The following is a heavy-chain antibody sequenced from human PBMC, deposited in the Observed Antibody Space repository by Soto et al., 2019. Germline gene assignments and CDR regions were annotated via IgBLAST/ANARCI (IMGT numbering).Heavy chain of an antibody. CDR2: IYWDDDK. V-gene: IGHV2-5*02. CDR1: GFSLSTSGVG. D-gene: IGHD2-15*01. Sequence: ESGPTLVNPTQTLTLTCTFSGFSLSTSGVGVGWIRQPPGKALEWLALIYWDDDKRYSPSLKSRLTITKDTSKNQVVLTMTNMDPVDTATYYCAHSAGIYCSGGSCYWGPAEKEYNWFDPWGQGTLVTVSS. J-gene: IGHJ5*02. CDR3: AHSAGIYCSGGSCYWGPAEKEYNWFDP.